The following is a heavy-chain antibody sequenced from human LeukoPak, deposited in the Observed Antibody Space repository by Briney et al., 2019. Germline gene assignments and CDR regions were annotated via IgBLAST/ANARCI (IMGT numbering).Heavy chain of an antibody. Sequence: SETLSLTCAVYGGSFSGYYWSWIRQPPGKGLEWIGEINHSGSTNYNPSLKSRVTVSVDTSKNQFSLKLNSVTAADTAVYYCARGPVNHYYDSSAYYYYFDYWGQGTLVTVSS. D-gene: IGHD3-22*01. V-gene: IGHV4-34*01. J-gene: IGHJ4*02. CDR1: GGSFSGYY. CDR2: INHSGST. CDR3: ARGPVNHYYDSSAYYYYFDY.